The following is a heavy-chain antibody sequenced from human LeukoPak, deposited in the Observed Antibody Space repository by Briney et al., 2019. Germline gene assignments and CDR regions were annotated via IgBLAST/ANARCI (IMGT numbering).Heavy chain of an antibody. CDR3: ARRLIGFDT. V-gene: IGHV4-39*01. J-gene: IGHJ5*02. CDR2: IHYSGTT. Sequence: SETLSLTCTVSGGSISSSSHYWGWIRQPPGKGLEWIGDIHYSGTTYYNPSLKSRVTISVDTSKNQFSLKLSSVTAADTAVYYCARRLIGFDTWGQGTLVTVSS. D-gene: IGHD3-22*01. CDR1: GGSISSSSHY.